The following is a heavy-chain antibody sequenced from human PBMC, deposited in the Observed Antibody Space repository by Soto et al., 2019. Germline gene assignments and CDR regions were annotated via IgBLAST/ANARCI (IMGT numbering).Heavy chain of an antibody. CDR3: TTSISRLVTGH. Sequence: EVQLVESGGGLVKPGGSLRLSCAASGFTFSNAWMNWVRQAPGKGLEWVGRIRSNADGGTADYAAPVKGRFTFSRDDSQNPLFLQMNSLKTEDTAVYFCTTSISRLVTGHWGQGTLVTVSS. V-gene: IGHV3-15*07. J-gene: IGHJ4*02. CDR1: GFTFSNAW. CDR2: IRSNADGGTA. D-gene: IGHD3-3*01.